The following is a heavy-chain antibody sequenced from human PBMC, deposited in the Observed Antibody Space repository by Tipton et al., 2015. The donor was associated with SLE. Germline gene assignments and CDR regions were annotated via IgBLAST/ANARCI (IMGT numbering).Heavy chain of an antibody. CDR1: GYTFTRYG. CDR3: ASYGGFWSGPMDV. V-gene: IGHV1-18*01. Sequence: QLVQSGAEVKKPGASVKVSCKASGYTFTRYGITWVRQAPGQGLEWMGWISTYSGDTNNGQKFRGRITMTTDTSTSTAYMELKSLISDDTAVYYCASYGGFWSGPMDVWGQGTTVTVSS. D-gene: IGHD3-3*01. CDR2: ISTYSGDT. J-gene: IGHJ6*02.